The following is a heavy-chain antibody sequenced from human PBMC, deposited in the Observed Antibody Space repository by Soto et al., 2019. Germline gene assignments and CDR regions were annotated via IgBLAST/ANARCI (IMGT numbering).Heavy chain of an antibody. CDR2: IYYSGST. Sequence: ASETLSLTCTVSGGSISSGDYYWSWIRQPPGKGLEWIGYIYYSGSTYYNPSLKSRVTISVDTSKNQFSLKLSSVTAADTAVYYCASERPDGARLDPWGQGTLVTVS. D-gene: IGHD6-6*01. V-gene: IGHV4-30-4*01. CDR3: ASERPDGARLDP. J-gene: IGHJ5*02. CDR1: GGSISSGDYY.